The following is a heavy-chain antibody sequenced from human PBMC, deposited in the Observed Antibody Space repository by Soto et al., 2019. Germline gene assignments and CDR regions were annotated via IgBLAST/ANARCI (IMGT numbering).Heavy chain of an antibody. J-gene: IGHJ4*02. CDR2: ISSSSSAI. D-gene: IGHD3-10*01. CDR3: VRDSFGY. CDR1: GFTFSSYS. V-gene: IGHV3-48*01. Sequence: GGSLRLSCAASGFTFSSYSINWVRQAPGKGLEWVSYISSSSSAIYYADSVKGRFTISRDNAKNSLYLQLNSLRAEDTAVYHCVRDSFGYWGQGTLVTVSS.